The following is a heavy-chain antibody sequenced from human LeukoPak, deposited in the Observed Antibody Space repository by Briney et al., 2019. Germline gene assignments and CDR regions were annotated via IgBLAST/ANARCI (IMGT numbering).Heavy chain of an antibody. CDR2: IDPSGGST. CDR1: GYTFTNHD. D-gene: IGHD3-22*01. V-gene: IGHV1-46*01. CDR3: ARGDGDSDSNGVLMGWFDP. J-gene: IGHJ5*01. Sequence: ASVKVSCKASGYTFTNHDINWLRQAPGQGLEWMGVIDPSGGSTSYAQRFQDRVTMTSDTSTSTVYMELSSLRSEDTAVYYCARGDGDSDSNGVLMGWFDPWGQGTLVTVSS.